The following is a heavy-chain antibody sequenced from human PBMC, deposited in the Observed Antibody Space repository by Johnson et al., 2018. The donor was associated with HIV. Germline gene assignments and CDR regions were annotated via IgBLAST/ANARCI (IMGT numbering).Heavy chain of an antibody. D-gene: IGHD6-6*01. V-gene: IGHV3-9*01. CDR3: AKDKGPDDGSSTWYAFDI. CDR1: GFTFDDHA. Sequence: LVESGGGLVQPGRSLRLSCAASGFTFDDHAMHWVRQAPGKGLEWVSGISWNSGSIGYADSVKGRFTISRDNAKNSLYLQMNSLRAEDTALYYCAKDKGPDDGSSTWYAFDIWGQGTMVTVSS. CDR2: ISWNSGSI. J-gene: IGHJ3*02.